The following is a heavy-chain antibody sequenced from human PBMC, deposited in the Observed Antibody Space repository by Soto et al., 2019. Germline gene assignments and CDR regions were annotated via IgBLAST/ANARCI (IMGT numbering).Heavy chain of an antibody. J-gene: IGHJ3*02. D-gene: IGHD2-21*02. CDR3: AREGDGHSAFVI. CDR1: GFTFSSYA. Sequence: QVQLVESGGGVVQPGRSLRLSCAASGFTFSSYAMHWVRQAPGKGLEWVAVISYDGSNKYYADSVTGRFTLSRDNSKNTLYLQMNSLGAEDTAVYYCAREGDGHSAFVICGQGRMVTVSA. CDR2: ISYDGSNK. V-gene: IGHV3-30-3*01.